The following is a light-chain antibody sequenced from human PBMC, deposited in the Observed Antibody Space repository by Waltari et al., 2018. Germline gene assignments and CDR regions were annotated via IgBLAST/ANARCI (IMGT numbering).Light chain of an antibody. V-gene: IGLV2-14*03. CDR3: SSQTLDGLVL. CDR1: GRAAGASEP. CDR2: DVT. J-gene: IGLJ2*01. Sequence: QSALTHPASVSGSPGQSITTPCSGLGRAAGASEPVSWHQHPPDKAPQVIIYDVTHRPSGVSDRFSASKSANTASLTISRLQPEDEADYYCSSQTLDGLVLFGGGTRLTVL.